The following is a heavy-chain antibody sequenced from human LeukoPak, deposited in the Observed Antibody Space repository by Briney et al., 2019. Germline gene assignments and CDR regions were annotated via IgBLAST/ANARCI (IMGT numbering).Heavy chain of an antibody. D-gene: IGHD3-10*01. CDR3: AREAPRRIRDTMVRVLGWFDP. Sequence: SETLSLTCTVSGGSISSYYWSWIRQPPGKGLEWIGYIYYSGSTNYNPSLKSRVTISVDTSKNQFSLKLSSVTAADTAVYYCAREAPRRIRDTMVRVLGWFDPWGQGTLVTVSS. J-gene: IGHJ5*02. CDR1: GGSISSYY. CDR2: IYYSGST. V-gene: IGHV4-59*12.